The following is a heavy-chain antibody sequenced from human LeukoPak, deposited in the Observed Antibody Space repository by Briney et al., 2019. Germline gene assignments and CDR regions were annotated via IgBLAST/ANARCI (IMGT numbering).Heavy chain of an antibody. CDR2: IYYSGST. D-gene: IGHD1-14*01. V-gene: IGHV4-59*01. CDR3: ARASVNRGHFDY. Sequence: KSSETLSLTCTVSGGSISSYYWSWIRQPPGKGLEWIGYIYYSGSTNYNPSLKSRVTISVDTSKNQFSLKLSSVTAADTAVYYCARASVNRGHFDYWGQGTLVTVSS. J-gene: IGHJ4*02. CDR1: GGSISSYY.